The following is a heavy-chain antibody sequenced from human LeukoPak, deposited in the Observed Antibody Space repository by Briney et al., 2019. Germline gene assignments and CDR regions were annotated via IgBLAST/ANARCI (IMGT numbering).Heavy chain of an antibody. CDR2: IYYSGST. CDR1: GGSISSYY. CDR3: AREGYCSSTSCYVAGWFDP. V-gene: IGHV4-59*01. D-gene: IGHD2-2*01. Sequence: PSETLSLTCTVSGGSISSYYWSWIRQPPGKGLEWIGYIYYSGSTNYNPSLKSRVTISVDTSKNQFSLKLSSVTAADTAVYYCAREGYCSSTSCYVAGWFDPWGQGTLVTVSS. J-gene: IGHJ5*02.